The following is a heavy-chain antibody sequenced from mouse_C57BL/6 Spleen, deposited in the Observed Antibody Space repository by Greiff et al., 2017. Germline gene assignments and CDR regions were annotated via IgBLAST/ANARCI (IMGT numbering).Heavy chain of an antibody. CDR1: GFTFSDYG. Sequence: EVKLVESGGGLVKPGGSLKLSYAASGFTFSDYGMHWVRQAPEKGLEWVAYISSGSSTIYYADTVKGRFTISRDNAKNTLFLQMTSLRSEDTAMYYCARPLLYYYAMDYWGQGTSVTVSS. V-gene: IGHV5-17*01. J-gene: IGHJ4*01. D-gene: IGHD2-12*01. CDR2: ISSGSSTI. CDR3: ARPLLYYYAMDY.